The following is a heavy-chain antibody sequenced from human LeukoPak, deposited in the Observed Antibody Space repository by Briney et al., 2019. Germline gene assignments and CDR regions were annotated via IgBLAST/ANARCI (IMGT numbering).Heavy chain of an antibody. CDR3: ARFWQWLVGWFDP. CDR1: GYSFISYA. Sequence: ASVKVSCKTSGYSFISYAINWVRQAPGQGLEWMGWISAYNGNTNYAQKLQGRVTMTTDTSTSTAYMELRSLRSDDTAVYYCARFWQWLVGWFDPWGQGTLVTVSS. D-gene: IGHD6-19*01. CDR2: ISAYNGNT. V-gene: IGHV1-18*01. J-gene: IGHJ5*02.